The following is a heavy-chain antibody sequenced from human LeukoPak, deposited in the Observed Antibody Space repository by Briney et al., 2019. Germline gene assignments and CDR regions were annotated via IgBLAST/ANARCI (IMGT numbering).Heavy chain of an antibody. J-gene: IGHJ4*02. D-gene: IGHD6-13*01. CDR3: ASGSGSGWLAAPLDY. Sequence: SQTLSLTCTVSGGSISSGSYYWSWIRQPAGKGLEWIGRIYTSGSTNYNPSLKSRVTISVDTSKNQFSLKLSSVTAADTAVYYCASGSGSGWLAAPLDYWGQGTLVTVSS. CDR1: GGSISSGSYY. V-gene: IGHV4-61*02. CDR2: IYTSGST.